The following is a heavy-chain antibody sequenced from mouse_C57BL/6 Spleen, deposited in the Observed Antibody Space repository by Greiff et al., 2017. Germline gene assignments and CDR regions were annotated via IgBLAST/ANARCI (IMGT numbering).Heavy chain of an antibody. CDR1: GFTFSDYG. D-gene: IGHD3-3*01. Sequence: EVKVVESGGGLVKPGGSLKLSCAASGFTFSDYGMHWVRQAPEKGLEWVAYISSGSSTIYYADTVKGRFTISRDNAKNTRFLQMTSRRAGDTAMYYCAREGTPYYFDYWGQGTTLTV. CDR2: ISSGSSTI. J-gene: IGHJ2*01. V-gene: IGHV5-17*01. CDR3: AREGTPYYFDY.